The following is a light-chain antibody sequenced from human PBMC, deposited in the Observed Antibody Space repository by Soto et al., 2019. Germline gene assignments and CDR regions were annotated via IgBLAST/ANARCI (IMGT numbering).Light chain of an antibody. Sequence: QSALTQPASVSGSPGQSITISCTGTSSDVGGYNYVSWYQQQPGKAPKLMIYDVSNRPSGVSNRFSGSKSGNTASLTISGLQAEDGAYYYCSSYRGSSPWVFGTGTKLTVL. CDR1: SSDVGGYNY. J-gene: IGLJ1*01. V-gene: IGLV2-14*01. CDR3: SSYRGSSPWV. CDR2: DVS.